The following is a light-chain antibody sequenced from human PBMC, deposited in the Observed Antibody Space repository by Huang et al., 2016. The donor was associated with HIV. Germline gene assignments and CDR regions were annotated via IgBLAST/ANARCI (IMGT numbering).Light chain of an antibody. CDR2: DTS. CDR1: QRVGNY. CDR3: QQRSSGVT. Sequence: IVLTQSPATLSWYPGERVTLSCRASQRVGNYIAWYQQHPSQSPKLLIYDTSKRATGTPVRFSGSGSGTDFTLTISSLESEDFAVYYCQQRSSGVTFGGGTKVQVK. J-gene: IGKJ4*01. V-gene: IGKV3-11*01.